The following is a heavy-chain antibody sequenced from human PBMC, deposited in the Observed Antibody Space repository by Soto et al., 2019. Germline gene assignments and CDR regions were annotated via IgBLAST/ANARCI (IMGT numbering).Heavy chain of an antibody. Sequence: SETLSLTCTVSGGSISSYYWSWIRQPPGKGLEWIGYIYYSGSTNYNPSLKSRVTISVDTSKNQFSLKLSSVTAADTAGYYCARAGWPTSAGMDVWGQGTTVTVSS. D-gene: IGHD2-15*01. CDR3: ARAGWPTSAGMDV. V-gene: IGHV4-59*01. CDR2: IYYSGST. J-gene: IGHJ6*02. CDR1: GGSISSYY.